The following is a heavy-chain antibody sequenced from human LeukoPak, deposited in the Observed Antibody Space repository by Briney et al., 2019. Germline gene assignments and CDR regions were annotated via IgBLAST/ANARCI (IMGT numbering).Heavy chain of an antibody. CDR3: ARQPLILAAGFRFDP. V-gene: IGHV4-38-2*01. CDR1: GYSISSGYY. D-gene: IGHD6-13*01. CDR2: IYHSGST. Sequence: SETLPLTCAVSGYSISSGYYWGWIRQPPGKGMEWIGSIYHSGSTYYNPSLKSRVTISVDTSKNKFSLKLSSVTAADTAVYYCARQPLILAAGFRFDPWGQGTLVTVSS. J-gene: IGHJ5*02.